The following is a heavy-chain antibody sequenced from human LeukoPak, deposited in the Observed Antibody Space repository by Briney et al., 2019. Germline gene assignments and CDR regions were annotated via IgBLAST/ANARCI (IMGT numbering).Heavy chain of an antibody. D-gene: IGHD5-18*01. J-gene: IGHJ4*02. CDR2: IWYNGTNK. CDR3: ARDPRGFSYGYWGFDY. CDR1: GFLFSAYG. V-gene: IGHV3-33*01. Sequence: GGSLRRSCTASGFLFSAYGMHWVRQAPGKGLEWVAVIWYNGTNKYYADSVKGRFTISRTNSKNTLYLQMNSLRVEDTAVYYCARDPRGFSYGYWGFDYWGQGTLVTVSS.